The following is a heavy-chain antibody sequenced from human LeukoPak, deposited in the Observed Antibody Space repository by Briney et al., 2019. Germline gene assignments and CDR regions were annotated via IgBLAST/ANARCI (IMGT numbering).Heavy chain of an antibody. CDR1: GFTFTSSA. J-gene: IGHJ5*02. V-gene: IGHV1-58*02. Sequence: GASVKVSCKASGFTFTSSAMQWVRQARGQRLEWIGWIVVGSGNTNYAQKFQERVTITRDMSTSTAYMELSSLRSEDTAVYYCAAAGWYYDFWSGPPASHWFDPCGQGTLVTVSS. D-gene: IGHD3-3*01. CDR2: IVVGSGNT. CDR3: AAAGWYYDFWSGPPASHWFDP.